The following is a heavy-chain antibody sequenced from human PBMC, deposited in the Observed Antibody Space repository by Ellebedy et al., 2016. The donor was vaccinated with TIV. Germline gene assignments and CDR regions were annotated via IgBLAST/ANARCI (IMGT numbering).Heavy chain of an antibody. V-gene: IGHV3-9*01. Sequence: GGSLRLSXAASGFTFDDYAMHWVRQAPGKGLEWVSGISWNSGNIGYADSVKGRFTISRDNAKNSLYLQMNSLRAEDTALYYCAKDLGYRRYFFYDALDVWGQGTTVIVSS. J-gene: IGHJ6*02. CDR1: GFTFDDYA. D-gene: IGHD6-13*01. CDR2: ISWNSGNI. CDR3: AKDLGYRRYFFYDALDV.